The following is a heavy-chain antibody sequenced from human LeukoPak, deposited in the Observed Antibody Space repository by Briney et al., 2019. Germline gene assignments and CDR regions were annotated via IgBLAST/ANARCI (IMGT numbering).Heavy chain of an antibody. D-gene: IGHD4-17*01. Sequence: PGGSLRLSCAASGFTFYDYAMHWVRHAPGKGLEWVSGISWNSGSIGYADSVKGRFTISRDNAKNSLYLQMNSLRAEDTALYYCAKMPVTSYWYFDLWGRGTLVTVSS. CDR1: GFTFYDYA. CDR2: ISWNSGSI. J-gene: IGHJ2*01. CDR3: AKMPVTSYWYFDL. V-gene: IGHV3-9*01.